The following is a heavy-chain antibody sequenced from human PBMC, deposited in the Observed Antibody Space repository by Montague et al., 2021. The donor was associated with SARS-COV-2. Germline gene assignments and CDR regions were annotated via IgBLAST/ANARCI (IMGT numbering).Heavy chain of an antibody. J-gene: IGHJ3*01. Sequence: TLSLTCAVSGASIISGGNPWSWIRQPPGKGLEWLGYTYQNGHPSYNPSLRSRVTILIDASKNPMSLTLTSVTAADTAFYFCARGIESLGFDVWGRGTLVTVSP. V-gene: IGHV4-30-2*01. CDR3: ARGIESLGFDV. D-gene: IGHD2/OR15-2a*01. CDR2: TYQNGHP. CDR1: GASIISGGNP.